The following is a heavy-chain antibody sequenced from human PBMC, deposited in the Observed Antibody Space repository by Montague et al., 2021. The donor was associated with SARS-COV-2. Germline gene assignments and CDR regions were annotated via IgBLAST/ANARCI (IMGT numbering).Heavy chain of an antibody. CDR2: IHHTGIT. J-gene: IGHJ4*02. Sequence: SETLSLTCAVSGASVSSINWWSWVRQPPGRGLEWIAEIHHTGITNFNSSLRSRVSISLDSSKNQLSLTLISVTAADTAIYYCASHPFFQQLYSWGQGTLVSVSS. V-gene: IGHV4-4*02. D-gene: IGHD6-13*01. CDR1: GASVSSINW. CDR3: ASHPFFQQLYS.